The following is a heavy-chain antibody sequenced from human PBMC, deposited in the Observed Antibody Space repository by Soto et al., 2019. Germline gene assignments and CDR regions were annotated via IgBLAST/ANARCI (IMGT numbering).Heavy chain of an antibody. CDR1: RDTFTNYF. J-gene: IGHJ4*02. V-gene: IGHV1-46*01. CDR3: ARDQNSIHFDY. CDR2: INPNDGSA. Sequence: ASVKGSCRASRDTFTNYFMHWVRQAPGQGLEWMGIINPNDGSATYAQRFQGRVSMTRDTSPRTVYMELSSLRSEDTAVYYCARDQNSIHFDYSGQGTLVTVSS. D-gene: IGHD4-4*01.